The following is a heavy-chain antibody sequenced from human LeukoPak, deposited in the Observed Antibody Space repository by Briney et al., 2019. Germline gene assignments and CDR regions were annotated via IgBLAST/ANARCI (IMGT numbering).Heavy chain of an antibody. V-gene: IGHV3-23*01. CDR1: GFPFSSYA. D-gene: IGHD3-10*01. Sequence: GGSLRLSCAASGFPFSSYAMSWFRRTPGKGLEWVSSIIASGGTTYYADSVKGRFTISRDNSKNTVYLQMNTLRAEDTAVYYCAKGAGGSYGLYYFDYWGQGALVTVSS. CDR3: AKGAGGSYGLYYFDY. J-gene: IGHJ4*02. CDR2: IIASGGTT.